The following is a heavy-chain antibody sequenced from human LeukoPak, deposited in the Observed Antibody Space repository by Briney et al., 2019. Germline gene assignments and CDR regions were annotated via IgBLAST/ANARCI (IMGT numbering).Heavy chain of an antibody. CDR2: FIPIYGSA. V-gene: IGHV1-69*13. J-gene: IGHJ3*02. CDR3: AGFFYDHSGDAFDI. CDR1: GDSFTFTSHA. Sequence: SVKVSCKASGDSFTFTSHAITWVRQAPGQGLEWMGGFIPIYGSANYAQKFQGRVTIISDEATRTVYMELSSLRPEDSAVYYCAGFFYDHSGDAFDIWGQGTMVTVSS. D-gene: IGHD3-22*01.